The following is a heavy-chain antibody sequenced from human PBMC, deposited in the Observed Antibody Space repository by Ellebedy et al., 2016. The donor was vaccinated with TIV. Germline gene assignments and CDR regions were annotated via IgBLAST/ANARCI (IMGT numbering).Heavy chain of an antibody. CDR1: GFSFSSYW. CDR2: IRVDGNEK. D-gene: IGHD4-17*01. J-gene: IGHJ3*01. V-gene: IGHV3-7*01. CDR3: ATDGSYGDYLFPQHAFVF. Sequence: GESLKISCAASGFSFSSYWMSWVRQAPGKGLEWVANIRVDGNEKYYVDSVKGRFTISRDNAKSSLYLQMNSLRVEDTALYYCATDGSYGDYLFPQHAFVFWGQGTMVTVSS.